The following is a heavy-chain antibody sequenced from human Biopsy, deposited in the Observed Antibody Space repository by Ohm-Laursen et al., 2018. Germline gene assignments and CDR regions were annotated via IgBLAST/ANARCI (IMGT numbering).Heavy chain of an antibody. Sequence: SETLSLTWTVSGDTISTYYWNWIRQTPGKGLEWIGYIHYTGHIRINPSLNSRATISVDTSKDQFSLKLGSLTAADTAIYYCARNRVDVVKVTTIGWNFDLWGRGTLVTVS. V-gene: IGHV4-59*08. CDR3: ARNRVDVVKVTTIGWNFDL. CDR2: IHYTGHI. J-gene: IGHJ2*01. CDR1: GDTISTYY. D-gene: IGHD5-12*01.